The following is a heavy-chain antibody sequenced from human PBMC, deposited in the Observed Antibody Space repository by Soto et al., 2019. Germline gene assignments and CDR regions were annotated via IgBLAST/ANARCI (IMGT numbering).Heavy chain of an antibody. D-gene: IGHD5-18*01. CDR3: AKYYMVTRSPFDY. Sequence: GGSLRLSCAASGFTFSSYSMNWVRQAPGKGLEWVSTITSTSDRAYYADSVKGRFTVSRDNSKNTLYLQMNSLRAEDTAVYYCAKYYMVTRSPFDYWAREPWSPSPQ. CDR2: ITSTSDRA. J-gene: IGHJ4*02. V-gene: IGHV3-23*01. CDR1: GFTFSSYS.